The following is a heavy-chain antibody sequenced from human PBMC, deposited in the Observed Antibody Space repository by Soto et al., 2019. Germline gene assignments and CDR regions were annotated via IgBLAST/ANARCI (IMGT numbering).Heavy chain of an antibody. V-gene: IGHV3-30-3*01. CDR3: AREEYYGSGSYYYYGMDV. D-gene: IGHD3-10*01. CDR1: GFTFSSYA. J-gene: IGHJ6*02. Sequence: QVQLVESGGGVVQPGRSLRLSCAASGFTFSSYAMHWVRQAPGKGLEWVAVISYDGSNKYYADSVKGRFTISRDNSKNTLYLQMNSLRAEDTAVYYCAREEYYGSGSYYYYGMDVWGQGTTVTVSS. CDR2: ISYDGSNK.